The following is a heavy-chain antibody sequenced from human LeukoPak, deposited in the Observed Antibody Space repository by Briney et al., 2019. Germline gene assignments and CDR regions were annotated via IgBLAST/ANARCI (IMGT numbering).Heavy chain of an antibody. Sequence: ASVKVSCKASGGTFSSYAISWVRQAPGQGLEWMGGIIPIFGTANYAQKFQGRVTITADESTSTAYMELGSLRSEDTAVYYCAREPGIAAAGPTAYLDYWGQGTLVTVSS. J-gene: IGHJ4*02. CDR1: GGTFSSYA. CDR3: AREPGIAAAGPTAYLDY. V-gene: IGHV1-69*01. D-gene: IGHD6-13*01. CDR2: IIPIFGTA.